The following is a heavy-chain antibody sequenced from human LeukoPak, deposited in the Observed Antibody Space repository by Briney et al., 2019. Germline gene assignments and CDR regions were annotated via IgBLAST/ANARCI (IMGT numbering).Heavy chain of an antibody. CDR2: IKHDGSKK. CDR1: ALNISYYY. Sequence: PCGSLPLSCPASALNISYYYWNYLRQAPGRGLESEASIKHDGSKKYYVDSVKGRFTISKDNTNNSLYLQMITLRAEYTGVYYCLRDRGYSTYDCWGQGTLVTVSS. V-gene: IGHV3-7*01. J-gene: IGHJ4*02. D-gene: IGHD6-13*01. CDR3: LRDRGYSTYDC.